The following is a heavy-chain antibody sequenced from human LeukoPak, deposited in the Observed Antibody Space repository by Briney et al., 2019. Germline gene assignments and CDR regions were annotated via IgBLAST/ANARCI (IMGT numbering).Heavy chain of an antibody. V-gene: IGHV3-74*01. J-gene: IGHJ6*02. Sequence: GGSLRLSCVASGSIFTDHWMSWVRQAPGKGLVWVSRIKTDGSVTNYADSVEGRFTISRDNAKSTLYLQMNSLRVEDTAVYYCARGISMDVWGQGTTVTVSS. CDR2: IKTDGSVT. CDR3: ARGISMDV. CDR1: GSIFTDHW.